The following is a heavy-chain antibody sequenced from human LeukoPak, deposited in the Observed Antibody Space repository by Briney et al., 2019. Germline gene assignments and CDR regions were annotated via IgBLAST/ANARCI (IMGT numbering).Heavy chain of an antibody. D-gene: IGHD2-2*01. CDR2: ISGSGGST. Sequence: GGSLRLSCAASGFTFSSYAMSWVRQAPGKGLEWVSAISGSGGSTYYADSVRGRFTISRDNSKNTLYLQMNSLRAEDTAVYYCAKDHQVPAAMFGWFDPWGQGTLVTVSS. V-gene: IGHV3-23*01. CDR1: GFTFSSYA. J-gene: IGHJ5*02. CDR3: AKDHQVPAAMFGWFDP.